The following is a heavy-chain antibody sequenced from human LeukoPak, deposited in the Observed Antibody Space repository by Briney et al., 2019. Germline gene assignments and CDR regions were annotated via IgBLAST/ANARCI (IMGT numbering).Heavy chain of an antibody. CDR1: GFTFSSYA. J-gene: IGHJ4*02. Sequence: AGGSLRLSCAASGFTFSSYAMSWVRQAPGKGLEWVSAISGSGGSTYYADSVKGRFTISRDNSKNTLYLQMNSLRAEDTAVYYCAKDADVLRFLEWLSPFDYWGQGTLVTVSS. CDR3: AKDADVLRFLEWLSPFDY. CDR2: ISGSGGST. V-gene: IGHV3-23*01. D-gene: IGHD3-3*01.